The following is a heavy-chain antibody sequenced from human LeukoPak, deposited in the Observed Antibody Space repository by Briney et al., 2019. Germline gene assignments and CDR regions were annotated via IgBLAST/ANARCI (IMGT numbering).Heavy chain of an antibody. V-gene: IGHV4-38-2*02. CDR1: GYSISSGYY. D-gene: IGHD6-13*01. CDR2: IYHSGST. Sequence: SETLSLTCTVSGYSISSGYYWGWIRQPPGKGLEWIGSIYHSGSTYYNPSLKSRVTISVDTSKDQFSLKLSSVTAADTAVYYCARHDYSSSWFDYWGQGTLVTVSS. CDR3: ARHDYSSSWFDY. J-gene: IGHJ4*02.